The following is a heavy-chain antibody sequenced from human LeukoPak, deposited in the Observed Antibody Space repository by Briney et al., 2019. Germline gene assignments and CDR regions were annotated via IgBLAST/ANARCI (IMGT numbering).Heavy chain of an antibody. Sequence: GGSLRLSCAASGFTFSSYAMHWVRQAPGKGLEWVAVISYDGSNKYYADSVKGRFTISRDNSKNTLYLQMNSLRAEDTAVYYCAGPSSGWPDAFDIWGQGTMVTVSS. CDR2: ISYDGSNK. CDR3: AGPSSGWPDAFDI. V-gene: IGHV3-30-3*01. J-gene: IGHJ3*02. D-gene: IGHD6-19*01. CDR1: GFTFSSYA.